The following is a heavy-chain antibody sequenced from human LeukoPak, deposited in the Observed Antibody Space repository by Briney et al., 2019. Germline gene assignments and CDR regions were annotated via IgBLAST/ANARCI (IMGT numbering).Heavy chain of an antibody. CDR1: GGSINELNYY. CDR3: ARQGVVGATGFDF. V-gene: IGHV4-39*01. D-gene: IGHD1-26*01. Sequence: SETLSLTCSVSGGSINELNYYWGWIRQPPGKGLEWIGNIYYSGSTYSNPSLESRVVISVDTSRNQFSLKLTSVTATDTAVYYCARQGVVGATGFDFWGQGTLVTVSS. J-gene: IGHJ4*02. CDR2: IYYSGST.